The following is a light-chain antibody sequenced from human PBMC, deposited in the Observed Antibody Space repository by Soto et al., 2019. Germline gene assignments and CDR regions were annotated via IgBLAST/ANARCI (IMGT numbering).Light chain of an antibody. J-gene: IGKJ1*01. CDR3: QQYVKYPVT. CDR1: QHIRKN. V-gene: IGKV1-16*01. CDR2: AAT. Sequence: DIPMAHSPCTLSANVGDRVTITCRASQHIRKNLNWYQQRPGKAPNLLIYAATSLQNGVPSRFSGSGSGTEFTLTISSLQPDDFATYVCQQYVKYPVTFGQGTKVDI.